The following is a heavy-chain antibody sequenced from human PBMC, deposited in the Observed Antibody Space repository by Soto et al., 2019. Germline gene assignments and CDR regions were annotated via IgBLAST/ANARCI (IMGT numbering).Heavy chain of an antibody. CDR1: GGSISSGGYY. D-gene: IGHD2-2*01. Sequence: QVQLQESGPGLVKPSQTLSLTCTVSGGSISSGGYYWSWIRQHPGKGLEWSGYIYYSGSTYYNPSLKSRVTISVDTSKNQFSLKLSSVTAADTAVYYCARDRVVVVPAYPGLNYYGMDVWGQGTTVTVSS. CDR3: ARDRVVVVPAYPGLNYYGMDV. V-gene: IGHV4-31*03. CDR2: IYYSGST. J-gene: IGHJ6*02.